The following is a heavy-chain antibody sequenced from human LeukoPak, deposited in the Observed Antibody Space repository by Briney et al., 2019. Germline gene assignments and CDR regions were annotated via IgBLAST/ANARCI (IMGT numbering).Heavy chain of an antibody. CDR2: ITSTGGRT. CDR3: AIIATVTPGH. Sequence: PGGSLRLSCTASGITFSRFAMTWVRQTPGKGLEWISSITSTGGRTFYADSVKGRFTISRDNSNNTLSLQMSSLRVDDTAVYYCAIIATVTPGHWGQGTLVTVSS. D-gene: IGHD4-17*01. J-gene: IGHJ4*02. CDR1: GITFSRFA. V-gene: IGHV3-23*01.